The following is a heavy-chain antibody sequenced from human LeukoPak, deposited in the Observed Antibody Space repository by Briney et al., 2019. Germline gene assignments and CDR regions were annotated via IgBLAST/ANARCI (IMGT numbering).Heavy chain of an antibody. CDR1: GVSISSYY. CDR2: ISYSGNT. D-gene: IGHD3-22*01. CDR3: ARGLYYDSSTPSGY. V-gene: IGHV4-59*01. J-gene: IGHJ4*02. Sequence: SETLSLTCTVSGVSISSYYWTWIRKPPGKVLQRIGYISYSGNTKYNPSLKSRVTISVDTSKNQFSLKLSSVTAADTAVYYCARGLYYDSSTPSGYWGQGTLVTVSS.